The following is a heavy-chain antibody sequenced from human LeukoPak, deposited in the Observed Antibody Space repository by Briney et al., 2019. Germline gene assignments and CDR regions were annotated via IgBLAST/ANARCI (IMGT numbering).Heavy chain of an antibody. J-gene: IGHJ4*02. CDR1: GYSFSSYW. D-gene: IGHD5-18*01. V-gene: IGHV5-51*01. Sequence: GESLKISCKGSGYSFSSYWIGWVRQMPGKGLEWMGIIYPTNSDTRYSPSFRGQVTISADKSISTAYLQWSSLKASDTAVYFCARQDGYGLYYFDYWGQGSLVTVSS. CDR2: IYPTNSDT. CDR3: ARQDGYGLYYFDY.